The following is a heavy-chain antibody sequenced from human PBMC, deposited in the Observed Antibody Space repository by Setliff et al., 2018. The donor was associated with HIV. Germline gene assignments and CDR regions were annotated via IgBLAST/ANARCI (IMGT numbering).Heavy chain of an antibody. V-gene: IGHV1-8*02. CDR1: GYTFINYD. Sequence: GASVKVSCKASGYTFINYDIYWVRQTTGQGLEWMGWMNPDSGNTGYAQKFQGRVTMTRNTSISTAYMDLSSLRSEDTAVYYCARGKVLRGNTLYYWGQGTLVTSPQ. J-gene: IGHJ4*02. CDR3: ARGKVLRGNTLYY. D-gene: IGHD3-16*01. CDR2: MNPDSGNT.